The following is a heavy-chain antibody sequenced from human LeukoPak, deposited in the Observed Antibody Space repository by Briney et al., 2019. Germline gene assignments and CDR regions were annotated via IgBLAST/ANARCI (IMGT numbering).Heavy chain of an antibody. CDR2: IYTSGST. J-gene: IGHJ4*02. Sequence: SETLSLTCTVSGGSISSGRYFWSWIRQPAGKGLEWIGRIYTSGSTNYNPSLKSRVTISVDTSKKQFSLKLSSVTAADTAVYYCARGDITIFDESFDYWGQGTLVTVSS. CDR1: GGSISSGRYF. V-gene: IGHV4-61*02. D-gene: IGHD3-3*01. CDR3: ARGDITIFDESFDY.